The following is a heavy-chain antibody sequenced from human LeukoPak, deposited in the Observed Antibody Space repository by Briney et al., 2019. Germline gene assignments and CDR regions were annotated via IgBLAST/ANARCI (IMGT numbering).Heavy chain of an antibody. J-gene: IGHJ4*02. CDR3: ARGDTSGFYLCPFDY. D-gene: IGHD3-22*01. CDR2: ISGSGTAT. Sequence: PGGSLRLPCIASGFTFDKYAMSWVRQAPGKGLEWVAGISGSGTATYSADSVKGRFTISRDNSKNTLYLQMYSLRVEDTAIYYCARGDTSGFYLCPFDYWGQGTLVTVSS. CDR1: GFTFDKYA. V-gene: IGHV3-23*01.